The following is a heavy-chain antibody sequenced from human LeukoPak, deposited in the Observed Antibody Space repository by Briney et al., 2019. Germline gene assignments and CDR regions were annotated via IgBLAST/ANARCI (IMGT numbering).Heavy chain of an antibody. J-gene: IGHJ6*02. D-gene: IGHD3-10*01. CDR1: GFTFSSYG. CDR2: ISYDGSNK. CDR3: AKDQGYYGSGSPYYYYGMDV. Sequence: PGRSLRLSCAASGFTFSSYGMHWVRQAPGKGLEWVAVISYDGSNKYYADSVKCRFTISRDNSKNTLYLQMNSLRAEDTAVYYCAKDQGYYGSGSPYYYYGMDVWGQGTTVTVSS. V-gene: IGHV3-30*18.